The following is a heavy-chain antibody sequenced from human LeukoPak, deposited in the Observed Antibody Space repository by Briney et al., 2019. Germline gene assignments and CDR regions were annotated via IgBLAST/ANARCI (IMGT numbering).Heavy chain of an antibody. J-gene: IGHJ6*02. D-gene: IGHD5-12*01. CDR1: GVSFSDYY. CDR2: INHSGST. Sequence: SETLSLTCAVYGVSFSDYYWSWIRQPPGKGLEWIGEINHSGSTNYNPSLKSRVTISVDTSKNQFSLKLSSVTAADTAVYYCARGTYSGYRTNYYYYGMDVWGQGTTVTVSS. V-gene: IGHV4-34*01. CDR3: ARGTYSGYRTNYYYYGMDV.